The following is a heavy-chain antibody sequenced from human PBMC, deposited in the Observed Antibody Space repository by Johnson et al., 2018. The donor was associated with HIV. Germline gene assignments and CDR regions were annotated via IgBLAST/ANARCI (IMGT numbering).Heavy chain of an antibody. J-gene: IGHJ3*01. V-gene: IGHV3-9*01. CDR1: GFTFDDYA. CDR3: ARDATPWGGDYVGYAFDL. Sequence: QLVESGGGLVQPGRSLRLSRAASGFTFDDYAMHWVRQAPGKGLEWVSGISWNSGSIGYADSVKGRFTISRDNAKNSLYLQMNNLRVEDTAVYYCARDATPWGGDYVGYAFDLWGQGTVVTVSP. CDR2: ISWNSGSI. D-gene: IGHD4-17*01.